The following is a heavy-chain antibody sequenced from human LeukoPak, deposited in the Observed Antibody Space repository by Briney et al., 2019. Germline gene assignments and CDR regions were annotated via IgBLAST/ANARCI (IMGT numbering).Heavy chain of an antibody. CDR3: ARLRGYSYGLDY. CDR2: ISSRSFT. J-gene: IGHJ4*02. V-gene: IGHV3-11*03. Sequence: PGGSLGLSCAASGFSFSDHYMSWIRQAPGKGLEWVSYISSRSFTNYADSVKGRFTISRDTAKNSLYLQMNSLRAEDTAVYYCARLRGYSYGLDYWGQGILVTVSS. CDR1: GFSFSDHY. D-gene: IGHD5-18*01.